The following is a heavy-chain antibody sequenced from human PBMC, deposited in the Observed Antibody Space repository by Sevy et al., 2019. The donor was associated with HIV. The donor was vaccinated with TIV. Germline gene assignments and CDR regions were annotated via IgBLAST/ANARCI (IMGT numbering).Heavy chain of an antibody. CDR2: IYSSGST. CDR3: ARGRYSSGWFDAFDI. Sequence: SETLSLTCTVSGGSISSYCWSWIRQPAGKGLEWIGRIYSSGSTNYNPSLKSRVTMSVDTSKNQFSLKLSSVTAADTAVYYCARGRYSSGWFDAFDIWGQGTMVTVSS. CDR1: GGSISSYC. D-gene: IGHD6-19*01. J-gene: IGHJ3*02. V-gene: IGHV4-4*07.